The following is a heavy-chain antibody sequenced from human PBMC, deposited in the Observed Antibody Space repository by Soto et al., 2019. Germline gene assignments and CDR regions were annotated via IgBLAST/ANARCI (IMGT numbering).Heavy chain of an antibody. Sequence: QVQLQESGPGLVKPSGTLSLTCAVSGGSISSSNWWSWVRQPPGKGLEWIGEIYHSGSPNYNPSRTSRLTISGDNSKNKFSLKLSSVTAADTAGYYCASLSSGDISRWFDPWGQGTLVTVSS. V-gene: IGHV4-4*02. CDR3: ASLSSGDISRWFDP. J-gene: IGHJ5*02. CDR2: IYHSGSP. D-gene: IGHD2-15*01. CDR1: GGSISSSNW.